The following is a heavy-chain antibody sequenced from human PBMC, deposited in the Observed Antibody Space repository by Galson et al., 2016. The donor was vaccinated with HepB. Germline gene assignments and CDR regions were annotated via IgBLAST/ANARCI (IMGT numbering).Heavy chain of an antibody. J-gene: IGHJ4*02. CDR1: GFTFNRYG. CDR2: ISFDGSKR. V-gene: IGHV3-30*18. CDR3: AKTHSEGSWVFDN. D-gene: IGHD4-11*01. Sequence: SLRLSCAASGFTFNRYGVHWVRQAPGKGLEWVAVISFDGSKRSYADSVKARFTISRDISKNTLYLQMSSLRAEDTAVYYCAKTHSEGSWVFDNWGQGTLVTVSS.